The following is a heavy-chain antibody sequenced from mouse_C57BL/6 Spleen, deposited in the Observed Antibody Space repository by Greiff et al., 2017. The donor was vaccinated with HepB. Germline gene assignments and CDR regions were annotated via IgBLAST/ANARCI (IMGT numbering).Heavy chain of an antibody. V-gene: IGHV1-55*01. J-gene: IGHJ4*01. CDR2: IYPGSGST. Sequence: QVQLQQPGAELVKPGASVKMSCKASGYTFTSYWITWVKQRPGQGLEWIGDIYPGSGSTNYNEKFKSKATLTVDTSSSTAYMQLSSLTSEDSAVYYCASCAYYSSPGAMDYWGQGTSVTVSS. CDR3: ASCAYYSSPGAMDY. CDR1: GYTFTSYW. D-gene: IGHD2-5*01.